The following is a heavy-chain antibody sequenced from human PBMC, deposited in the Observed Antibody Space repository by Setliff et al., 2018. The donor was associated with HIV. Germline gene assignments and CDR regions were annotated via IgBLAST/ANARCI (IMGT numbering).Heavy chain of an antibody. D-gene: IGHD6-19*01. Sequence: PSETLSLTCTVSGCSIRSSSYYWGWIRQPPGKVLEWIGNIFYSGSIYYNPSLKSRVTISVDTSKNQFSLKLSSVTAADTAVYYCATGQWLRGAFDIWGQGTMVTVSS. CDR1: GCSIRSSSYY. CDR2: IFYSGSI. CDR3: ATGQWLRGAFDI. V-gene: IGHV4-39*07. J-gene: IGHJ3*02.